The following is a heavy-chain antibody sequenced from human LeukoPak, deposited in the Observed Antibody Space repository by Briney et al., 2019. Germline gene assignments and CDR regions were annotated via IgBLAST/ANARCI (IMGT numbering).Heavy chain of an antibody. CDR2: INTHNGAT. J-gene: IGHJ4*02. V-gene: IGHV1-2*02. D-gene: IGHD1-26*01. CDR1: GNTFAGYY. CDR3: ARGPIGGLRKGFDI. Sequence: ASVRVSCKASGNTFAGYYVHWVRQAPGQGLERMGWINTHNGATNYAQHFQGMVTMTTDTAVTTAYMDLDGLISDDAAVYFCARGPIGGLRKGFDIWGQGTLVTVSS.